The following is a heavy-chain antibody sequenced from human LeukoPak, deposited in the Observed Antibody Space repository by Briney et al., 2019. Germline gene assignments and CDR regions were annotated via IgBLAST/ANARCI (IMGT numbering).Heavy chain of an antibody. CDR2: VNLQGGT. CDR3: AREGGPYRPLDY. CDR1: GGSISDTNW. V-gene: IGHV4-4*02. Sequence: SGTLSLTCGVSGGSISDTNWWTWFRPPPGEVLEWIGEVNLQGGTNYNSSLKRRVAISVDKSENHISLKLTSVTAADTAVYYCAREGGPYRPLDYSGQGTLVTVAS. J-gene: IGHJ4*02.